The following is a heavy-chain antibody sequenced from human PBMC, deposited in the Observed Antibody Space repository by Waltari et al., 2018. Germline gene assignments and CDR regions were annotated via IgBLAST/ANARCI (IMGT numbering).Heavy chain of an antibody. CDR3: ARGRGRTVVTRCLNY. CDR2: MNPNSGKQ. J-gene: IGHJ4*02. D-gene: IGHD2-21*02. V-gene: IGHV1-8*01. Sequence: QVQLVQSGAEVKKPGASVKVSCKASGYTLPSYDINWVRQATGQGLEWMGWMNPNSGKQGDAQKFQVRFTMTRNTSISTANMVLSSLRSEDTAVYYCARGRGRTVVTRCLNYWGQGTLVTVSS. CDR1: GYTLPSYD.